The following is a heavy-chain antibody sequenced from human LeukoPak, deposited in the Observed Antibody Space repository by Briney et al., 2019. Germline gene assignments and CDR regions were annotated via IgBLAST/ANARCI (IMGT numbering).Heavy chain of an antibody. J-gene: IGHJ6*03. CDR2: IFNMGST. D-gene: IGHD5-18*01. CDR3: ARTTEGGYTYDYFYYYYMDV. V-gene: IGHV4-4*02. CDR1: NDSLSSSNC. Sequence: SEALSLTSAVSNDSLSSSNCWGGVRRPPGKRRGGIGEIFNMGSTHYNPSLKSRVTISVDTSKNQFSLKLSSVTAADTAVYYCARTTEGGYTYDYFYYYYMDVWGKGTTVTISS.